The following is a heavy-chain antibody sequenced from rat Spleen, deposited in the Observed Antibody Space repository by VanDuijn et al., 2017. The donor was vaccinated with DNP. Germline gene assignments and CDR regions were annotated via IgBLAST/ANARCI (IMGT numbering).Heavy chain of an antibody. CDR1: EFTFSYSD. Sequence: EVQLVESGGGLVQPGRSLKLSCVTSEFTFSYSDVAWVRQAPGKGLEWVASITSSGGNTYYPDSVKGRFTISRDNAKSTLYLQMDSLRSEDTARYYCTRPRTTEGQYFFDYWGQGVMVTVSS. CDR2: ITSSGGNT. CDR3: TRPRTTEGQYFFDY. D-gene: IGHD1-11*01. J-gene: IGHJ2*01. V-gene: IGHV5-25*01.